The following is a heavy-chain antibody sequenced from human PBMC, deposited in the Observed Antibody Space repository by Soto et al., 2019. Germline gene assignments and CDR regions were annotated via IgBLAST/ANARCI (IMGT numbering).Heavy chain of an antibody. CDR2: IIPIFGTA. V-gene: IGHV1-69*13. D-gene: IGHD6-6*01. J-gene: IGHJ6*02. CDR1: GGTFSCYA. Sequence: RASVKVSCKASGGTFSCYAISWVRQAPGQGLEWMGGIIPIFGTANYAQKFQGRVTITADESTSTAYMELSSLRSEDTAVYYCARPDVFIAAREHYYYGMDVWGQGTTVTVSS. CDR3: ARPDVFIAAREHYYYGMDV.